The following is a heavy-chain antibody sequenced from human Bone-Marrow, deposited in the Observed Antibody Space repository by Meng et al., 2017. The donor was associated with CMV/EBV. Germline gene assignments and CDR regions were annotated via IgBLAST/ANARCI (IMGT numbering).Heavy chain of an antibody. V-gene: IGHV3-23*01. Sequence: GGSLRLSCGGSGFTFRNYAMSWVRQAPGKGLEWVSAITDSGGDTYHADSVKGRFTISRDNSKNTLSLQMNSLRVEDTAVYYCAKGSAASRPYYFDYWGQGTLVTFSS. J-gene: IGHJ4*02. CDR1: GFTFRNYA. CDR2: ITDSGGDT. CDR3: AKGSAASRPYYFDY. D-gene: IGHD2-15*01.